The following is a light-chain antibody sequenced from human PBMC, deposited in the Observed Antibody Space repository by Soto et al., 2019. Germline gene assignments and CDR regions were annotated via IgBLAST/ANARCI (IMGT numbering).Light chain of an antibody. J-gene: IGKJ4*01. V-gene: IGKV3-20*01. CDR2: NTS. CDR1: QSVSSSY. Sequence: EIVLTQSPGTLSLSPGERATLSCRASQSVSSSYLAWYQQKPGQAPRLLIYNTSSRATGIPDRFSGSGSGTDFTLTISRLELEDFAVYYCQHYAISLLTFGGGTKVEIK. CDR3: QHYAISLLT.